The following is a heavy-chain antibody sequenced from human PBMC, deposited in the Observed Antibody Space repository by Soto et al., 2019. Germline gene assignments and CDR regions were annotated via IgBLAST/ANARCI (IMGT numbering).Heavy chain of an antibody. CDR1: GGTFSSSA. J-gene: IGHJ4*02. Sequence: SVKVSCKSSGGTFSSSAISWVRQAPGQGLEWMGGIIPIYGTADNAQKFQGRVTMTTATSTNTVYVELRSLKSDDTAIYYCARDRLRGYDSSGFYSWGQGTMVTVSS. D-gene: IGHD3-22*01. CDR2: IIPIYGTA. CDR3: ARDRLRGYDSSGFYS. V-gene: IGHV1-69*05.